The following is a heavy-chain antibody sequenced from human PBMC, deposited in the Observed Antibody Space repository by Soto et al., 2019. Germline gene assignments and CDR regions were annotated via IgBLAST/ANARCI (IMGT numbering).Heavy chain of an antibody. CDR3: ARHPAIAKFENGLDV. CDR2: IYYTGIT. CDR1: GGSVNYLY. Sequence: SETLSLTCTVSGGSVNYLYWSWIRQPPGKGLEWIGYIYYTGITLYNPSLKSRVTMSIDTSKNQFSLNLSSVTAADTAMYYCARHPAIAKFENGLDVWGQGTTVTVSS. V-gene: IGHV4-59*08. J-gene: IGHJ6*02. D-gene: IGHD3-16*01.